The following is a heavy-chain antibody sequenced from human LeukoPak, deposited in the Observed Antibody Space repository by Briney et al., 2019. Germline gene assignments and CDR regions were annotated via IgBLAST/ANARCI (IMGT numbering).Heavy chain of an antibody. CDR1: GFTFSRYG. CDR3: AREGCYDILTGYYNVYWFDP. Sequence: GGSLRLSCAASGFTFSRYGMHWVRQAPGKGLEWVTAISYDGSNKYYADSVKGRFTISRDNSKNTLYLQMNSLRAEDTAVYYCAREGCYDILTGYYNVYWFDPWGQGTLVTVSS. J-gene: IGHJ5*02. D-gene: IGHD3-9*01. CDR2: ISYDGSNK. V-gene: IGHV3-30*04.